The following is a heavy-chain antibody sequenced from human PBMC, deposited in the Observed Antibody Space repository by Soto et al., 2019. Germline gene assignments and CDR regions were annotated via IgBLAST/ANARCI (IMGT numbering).Heavy chain of an antibody. D-gene: IGHD1-1*01. Sequence: EVQLLESGGGLVQPGGSLRLSCAASGFTFSNYAMTWARQAPGKGLQWVSSISASGHGTHYADSVKGRFTISRDNSRDTGFLQASSLRAEDTAMYYCANWKEGSNDYFDSWGQGTLVTVSS. CDR2: ISASGHGT. J-gene: IGHJ4*02. CDR3: ANWKEGSNDYFDS. V-gene: IGHV3-23*01. CDR1: GFTFSNYA.